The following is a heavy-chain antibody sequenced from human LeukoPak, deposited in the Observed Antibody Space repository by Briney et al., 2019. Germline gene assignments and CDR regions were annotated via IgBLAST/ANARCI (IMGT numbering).Heavy chain of an antibody. D-gene: IGHD3-10*01. V-gene: IGHV4-34*01. CDR1: GGSFSGYY. J-gene: IGHJ4*02. CDR2: INHSGST. CDR3: ARTYYYGSGSYYTFDY. Sequence: SETLSLTCAVYGGSFSGYYWSWIRQPPGKGLEWIGEINHSGSTNYNPSLKSRVTISVDTFKNQFSLKLSSVTAADTAVYYCARTYYYGSGSYYTFDYWGQGTLVTVSS.